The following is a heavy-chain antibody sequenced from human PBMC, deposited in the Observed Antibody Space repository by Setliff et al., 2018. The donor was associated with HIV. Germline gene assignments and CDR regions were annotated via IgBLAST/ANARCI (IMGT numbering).Heavy chain of an antibody. CDR3: ARAQGYCGGECYYHFDY. D-gene: IGHD2-21*01. CDR1: GYTFTSYA. J-gene: IGHJ4*02. CDR2: INAGNGNT. V-gene: IGHV1-3*01. Sequence: ASVKVSCKASGYTFTSYAMHWVRQAPGQRLEWMGWINAGNGNTKYSQKFQGRVTFTADKSTSTAYMELNSLRSEDTAVYYCARAQGYCGGECYYHFDYWGQGTLVTVSS.